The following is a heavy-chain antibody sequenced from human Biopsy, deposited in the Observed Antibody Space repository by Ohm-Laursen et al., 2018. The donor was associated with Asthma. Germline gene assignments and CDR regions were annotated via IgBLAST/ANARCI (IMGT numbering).Heavy chain of an antibody. V-gene: IGHV3-30*18. CDR1: GFTFSSYG. D-gene: IGHD3-3*01. J-gene: IGHJ3*02. Sequence: SLRLSCAASGFTFSSYGMHWVRQAPGKGLEWVAVMSFDGRQTYYANSVKGRFTISRDNSKNTLYLQMNSLRAEDTAVYYCAKERYYDFWSGYPIWGQGTMVTVSS. CDR3: AKERYYDFWSGYPI. CDR2: MSFDGRQT.